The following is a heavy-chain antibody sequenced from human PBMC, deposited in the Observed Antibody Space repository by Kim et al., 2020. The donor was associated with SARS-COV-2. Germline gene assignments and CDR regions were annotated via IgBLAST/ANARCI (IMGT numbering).Heavy chain of an antibody. J-gene: IGHJ5*01. CDR2: ISYDGHDK. Sequence: GGSLRLFCAASGFTFDNYAMHWVRQAPGKGLEWLAVISYDGHDKVYADSVKGRITISRDNSKNTVYLEMSSLRPEDTAMYYCTRDSEDVVVVVVAGGWF. CDR1: GFTFDNYA. CDR3: TRDSEDVVVVVVAGGWF. D-gene: IGHD2-15*01. V-gene: IGHV3-30*04.